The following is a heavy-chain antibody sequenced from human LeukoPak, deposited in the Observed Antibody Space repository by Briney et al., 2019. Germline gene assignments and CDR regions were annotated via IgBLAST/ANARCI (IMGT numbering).Heavy chain of an antibody. V-gene: IGHV4-30-4*01. Sequence: SETLSLTCTVSGGSISSGDYYWSWIRQPPGKGLEWIGYIYYSGSTYYNPSLKSRATISVDTSKNQFSLKLSSVTAADTAVYYCARVDPGEGLVTFDYWGQGTLVTVST. J-gene: IGHJ4*02. CDR1: GGSISSGDYY. CDR2: IYYSGST. D-gene: IGHD3/OR15-3a*01. CDR3: ARVDPGEGLVTFDY.